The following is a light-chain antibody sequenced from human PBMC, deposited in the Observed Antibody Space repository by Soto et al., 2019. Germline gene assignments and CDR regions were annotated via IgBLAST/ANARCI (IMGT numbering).Light chain of an antibody. CDR3: QHYNNWPPWT. CDR2: VAF. V-gene: IGKV3D-7*01. Sequence: PGEGVTLSCRASQSVAGSFLICFQFQPGQAPRLLIFVAFTRATGTPARFSGSESGTDFTLTISSLQPGDFAIYYCQHYNNWPPWTFGQGTKVDIK. CDR1: QSVAGSF. J-gene: IGKJ1*01.